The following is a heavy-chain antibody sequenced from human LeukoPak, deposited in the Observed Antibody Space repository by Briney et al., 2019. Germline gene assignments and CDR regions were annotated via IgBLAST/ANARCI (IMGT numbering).Heavy chain of an antibody. D-gene: IGHD6-6*01. V-gene: IGHV3-30*18. CDR1: GFTFSTYG. CDR2: ISYDGTNT. J-gene: IGHJ5*02. CDR3: AKASPPKSIAALRNWFDP. Sequence: GGSLRLSCAASGFTFSTYGMHWVRQPPGKGLEWMAVISYDGTNTYYADSVKGRFTISRDNSKNTLFLQMNSLRAEDTAIYYCAKASPPKSIAALRNWFDPWGQGTLVTVSS.